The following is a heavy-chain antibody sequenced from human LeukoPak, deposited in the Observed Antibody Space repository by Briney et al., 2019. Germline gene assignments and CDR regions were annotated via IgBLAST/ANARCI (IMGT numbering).Heavy chain of an antibody. J-gene: IGHJ4*02. CDR1: GYTLTELS. D-gene: IGHD3-10*01. CDR3: ATAVVRGVIAPYYFDY. CDR2: FDPEDGET. Sequence: ASVKVSCKVSGYTLTELSMHWVRQAPGKGLEWMGGFDPEDGETIYAQKFEGRVTMTEDTSTDTAYMELSRLRSEHTAVYYCATAVVRGVIAPYYFDYWGQGTLVTVSS. V-gene: IGHV1-24*01.